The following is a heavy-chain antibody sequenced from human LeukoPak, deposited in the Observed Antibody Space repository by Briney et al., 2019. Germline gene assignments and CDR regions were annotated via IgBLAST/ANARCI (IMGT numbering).Heavy chain of an antibody. CDR2: INHSGST. Sequence: SETLSLTCAVYGGSFSGYYWSWIRQPPGKGLEWIGEINHSGSTNYNPSLKSRVTISVDTSKNQFSLKLSSVTAADTAVYYRARGRTYYYDSSGYYYNFDYWGQGTLVTVSS. CDR1: GGSFSGYY. CDR3: ARGRTYYYDSSGYYYNFDY. J-gene: IGHJ4*02. V-gene: IGHV4-34*01. D-gene: IGHD3-22*01.